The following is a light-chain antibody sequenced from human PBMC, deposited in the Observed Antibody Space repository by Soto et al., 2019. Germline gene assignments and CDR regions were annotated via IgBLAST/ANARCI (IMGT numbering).Light chain of an antibody. V-gene: IGKV1-5*01. CDR3: QQYKSYWT. CDR1: QNIRSR. CDR2: DAS. Sequence: DFQMTQSPSTLSASVGDRVTITCRASQNIRSRVAWFQQKPGKAPKLLISDASSLETGVPSRFSGSGSGTEFTLTINSLQPDDVASYYCQQYKSYWTFGQGTKVDIK. J-gene: IGKJ1*01.